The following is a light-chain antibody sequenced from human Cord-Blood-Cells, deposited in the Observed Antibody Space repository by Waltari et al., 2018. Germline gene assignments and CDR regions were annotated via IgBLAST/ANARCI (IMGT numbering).Light chain of an antibody. Sequence: DIVMTQSPLSLPVTPGEPASISCRSSQSLLHRNGYNYLDWYLQKPGQSPQLLIYLGSNRASGVPDRFSGSGSGTDFTLKISRVEAEDVGVYYCMQALQTRGFGPGTKVDIK. CDR3: MQALQTRG. CDR2: LGS. CDR1: QSLLHRNGYNY. V-gene: IGKV2-28*01. J-gene: IGKJ3*01.